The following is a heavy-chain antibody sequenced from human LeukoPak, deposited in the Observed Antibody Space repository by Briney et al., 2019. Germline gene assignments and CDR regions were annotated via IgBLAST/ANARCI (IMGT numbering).Heavy chain of an antibody. CDR3: ATLGSYSSSWFDDFDI. J-gene: IGHJ3*02. CDR1: GYTFTGYY. V-gene: IGHV1-2*02. D-gene: IGHD6-13*01. CDR2: INPNSGGT. Sequence: ASVKVSCKASGYTFTGYYMYWVRQAPGQGLEWMGWINPNSGGTNYAQKFQGRVTMTRDTSISTAYMELSRLRSDDTAVYYCATLGSYSSSWFDDFDIWGQGTMVTVSS.